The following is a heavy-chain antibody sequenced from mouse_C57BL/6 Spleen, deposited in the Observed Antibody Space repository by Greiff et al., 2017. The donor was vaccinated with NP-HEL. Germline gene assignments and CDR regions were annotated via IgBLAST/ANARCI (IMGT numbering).Heavy chain of an antibody. CDR3: TRSGVYYGNYGGFDY. Sequence: QVQLKQSGAELVRPGASVTLSCKASGYTFTDYEMHWVKQTPVHGLEWIGAIDPETGGTAYNQKFKGKAILTADKSSSTAYMELRSLTSEDSAVYYCTRSGVYYGNYGGFDYWGQGTTLTVSS. CDR2: IDPETGGT. D-gene: IGHD2-1*01. J-gene: IGHJ2*01. CDR1: GYTFTDYE. V-gene: IGHV1-15*01.